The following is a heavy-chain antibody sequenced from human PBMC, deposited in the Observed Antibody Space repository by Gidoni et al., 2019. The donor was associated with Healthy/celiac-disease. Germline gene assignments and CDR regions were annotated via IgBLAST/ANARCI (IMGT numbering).Heavy chain of an antibody. D-gene: IGHD3-10*01. CDR2: IYYSGST. V-gene: IGHV4-59*01. CDR1: GGSISSYY. J-gene: IGHJ6*02. Sequence: QVQLQASGPGLVKPSETLSLTCTVSGGSISSYYWSWIRQPPGKGLEWIGYIYYSGSTNYNPSLKSRVTISVDTSKNQFSLKLSSVTAADTAVYYCARLTRGVYYYYYGMDVWGQGTTVTVSS. CDR3: ARLTRGVYYYYYGMDV.